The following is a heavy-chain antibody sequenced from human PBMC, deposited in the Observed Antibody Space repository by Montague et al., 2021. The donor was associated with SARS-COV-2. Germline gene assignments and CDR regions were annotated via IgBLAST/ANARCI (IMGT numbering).Heavy chain of an antibody. D-gene: IGHD5-12*01. CDR2: IYIVGDT. J-gene: IGHJ6*02. Sequence: SLRLSCAASGFTFSSYDMHWVRQVTGEGLEWVSAIYIVGDTYYSASVKGRFTISRENAKNSLYLQMNSLRAADTAVYYCLREPRYRGNDFYGMDVWGQGTTVTVSS. CDR1: GFTFSSYD. V-gene: IGHV3-13*01. CDR3: LREPRYRGNDFYGMDV.